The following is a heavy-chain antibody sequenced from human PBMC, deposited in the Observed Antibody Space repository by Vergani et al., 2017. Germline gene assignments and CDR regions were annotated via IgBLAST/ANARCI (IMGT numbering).Heavy chain of an antibody. J-gene: IGHJ5*02. CDR3: GRVADFYGLGSRLLDL. CDR2: MYHRGST. Sequence: QVRLQESGPGLVKPSETLSLTCSVSGGSMSGYYWSWIRQPPGKELEWIGYMYHRGSTNYNPTLETRVTISGDTSKNQFSLKLNSVTAADTAVYYCGRVADFYGLGSRLLDLWGQGILVTVSS. D-gene: IGHD3-10*01. CDR1: GGSMSGYY. V-gene: IGHV4-59*01.